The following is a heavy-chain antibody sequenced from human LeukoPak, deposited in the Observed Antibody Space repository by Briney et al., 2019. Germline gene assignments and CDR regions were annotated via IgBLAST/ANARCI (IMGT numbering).Heavy chain of an antibody. CDR2: ISRSGSTK. D-gene: IGHD2-15*01. V-gene: IGHV3-11*01. CDR1: GFTFSDYN. CDR3: ARVLRYCSGGNCYSGGLGYMDA. Sequence: GGSLRLSCAASGFTFSDYNMRWIRQAPGKGLEWVSSISRSGSTKYYADSVKGRFTISRDNAKNSLFLQMNSLRAEDTAVYYCARVLRYCSGGNCYSGGLGYMDAWGKGTTVTISS. J-gene: IGHJ6*03.